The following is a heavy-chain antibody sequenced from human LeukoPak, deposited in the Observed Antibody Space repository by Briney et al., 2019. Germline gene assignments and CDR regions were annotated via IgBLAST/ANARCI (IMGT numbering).Heavy chain of an antibody. V-gene: IGHV1-69*13. J-gene: IGHJ6*03. Sequence: SVKVSCKASGGTFSRYAISWVRQAPGQGLEWMGGIIPIFGTAKYAQKFQGRVTITADESTSTAYMELSSLRSEDTAVYYCARGVTTGGKYYYYYYMDVWGKGTTVTVSS. D-gene: IGHD4-11*01. CDR2: IIPIFGTA. CDR3: ARGVTTGGKYYYYYYMDV. CDR1: GGTFSRYA.